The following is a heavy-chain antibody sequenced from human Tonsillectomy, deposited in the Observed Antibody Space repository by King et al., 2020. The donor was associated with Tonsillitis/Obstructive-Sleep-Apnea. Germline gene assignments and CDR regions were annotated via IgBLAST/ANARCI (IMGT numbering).Heavy chain of an antibody. V-gene: IGHV2-5*02. D-gene: IGHD5-18*01. CDR2: IYWDDDK. Sequence: ITLKESGPTLVKPTQTLTLTCTFSGFSLSTSGVGVGWIRQPPGKALEWLALIYWDDDKRYSPSLKSRLTITKDTSKNQVVLTMTNMDPVDTATYYCAHTPDTLMARPFDASDIWGQGTRVTVSS. CDR1: GFSLSTSGVG. J-gene: IGHJ3*02. CDR3: AHTPDTLMARPFDASDI.